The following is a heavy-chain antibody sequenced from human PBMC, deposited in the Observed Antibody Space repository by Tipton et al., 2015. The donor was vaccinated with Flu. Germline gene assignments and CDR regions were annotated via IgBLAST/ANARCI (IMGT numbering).Heavy chain of an antibody. D-gene: IGHD3-22*01. Sequence: SLRLSCAASGFTFSSYSMNWVRQAPGKGLEWVSSISSTSSYIYYADSVKGRFTISRDNAKNSLYLHMNSLRGEDTAVYYCARDNIYDSTGTFDLWGQGTLVTVSS. CDR1: GFTFSSYS. J-gene: IGHJ4*02. V-gene: IGHV3-21*01. CDR3: ARDNIYDSTGTFDL. CDR2: ISSTSSYI.